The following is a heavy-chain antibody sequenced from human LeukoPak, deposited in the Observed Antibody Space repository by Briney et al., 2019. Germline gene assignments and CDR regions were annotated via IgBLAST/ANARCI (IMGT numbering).Heavy chain of an antibody. V-gene: IGHV4-30-4*07. Sequence: PSQTLSLICAVSGGSISSGVYSWSWVRQPPGKGLEWIGYIYYGGNTYYNPSLKSRLTISLDTSNNQFSLKLSSVTAADTAVYYCARGTPLYRPYYYYYYMDVWGKGTTVTVSS. CDR3: ARGTPLYRPYYYYYYMDV. J-gene: IGHJ6*03. D-gene: IGHD3-16*02. CDR2: IYYGGNT. CDR1: GGSISSGVYS.